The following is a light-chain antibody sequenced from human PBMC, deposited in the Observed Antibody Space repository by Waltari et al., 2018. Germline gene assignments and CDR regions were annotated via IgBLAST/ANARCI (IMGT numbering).Light chain of an antibody. V-gene: IGLV7-46*01. J-gene: IGLJ3*02. CDR1: TGAVTSGHY. CDR3: LLSYSGSRWV. Sequence: QAVVTQEPSLTVSPGGTVTLTCGSSTGAVTSGHYPYWFQQKPGQAPRTLIYNTTNKHSWTPAWVSGSLLGGKAALTLSGAQPEDEAEYYCLLSYSGSRWVFGGGTRLTVL. CDR2: NTT.